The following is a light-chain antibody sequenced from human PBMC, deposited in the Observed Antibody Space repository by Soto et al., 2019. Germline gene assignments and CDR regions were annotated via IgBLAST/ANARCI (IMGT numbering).Light chain of an antibody. CDR1: TGAVTSGHY. CDR3: LLSYSAARLVV. V-gene: IGLV7-46*01. J-gene: IGLJ2*01. Sequence: QAVVTQEPSLTVSPGGTVTLTCGSSTGAVTSGHYPYWFQQKPGQAPRTLIYDTSNKHSWTPARFSGSLLGGKAALTLSGAQPEDEAEYYCLLSYSAARLVVFGGRTKLTVL. CDR2: DTS.